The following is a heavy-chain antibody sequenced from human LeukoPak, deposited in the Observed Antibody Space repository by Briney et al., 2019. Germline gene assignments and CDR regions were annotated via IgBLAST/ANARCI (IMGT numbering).Heavy chain of an antibody. CDR2: ISSSGSTI. J-gene: IGHJ5*02. CDR1: GFTFSSYE. V-gene: IGHV3-48*03. CDR3: ARAAWSRRSSGGENWFDP. D-gene: IGHD6-25*01. Sequence: GGSLRLSCAASGFTFSSYEMNWVRQAPGKGLEWVSYISSSGSTIYYADSVKGRFTISRDNAKNSLYLQMNSLRAEDTAVYYCARAAWSRRSSGGENWFDPWGQGTLVTVSS.